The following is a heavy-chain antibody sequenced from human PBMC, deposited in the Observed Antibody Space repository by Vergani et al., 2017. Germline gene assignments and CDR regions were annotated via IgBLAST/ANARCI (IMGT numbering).Heavy chain of an antibody. D-gene: IGHD1-26*01. CDR1: GFTFSSYA. Sequence: VQLVESGGGVVQPGRSLRLSCAASGFTFSSYAMHWVRQAPGKGLEWVSYISSSGSTIYYADSVKGRFTISRDNAKNSLYLQMNSLRAEDTAVYYCARFRATPDYWGQGTLVTVSS. V-gene: IGHV3-48*04. J-gene: IGHJ4*02. CDR2: ISSSGSTI. CDR3: ARFRATPDY.